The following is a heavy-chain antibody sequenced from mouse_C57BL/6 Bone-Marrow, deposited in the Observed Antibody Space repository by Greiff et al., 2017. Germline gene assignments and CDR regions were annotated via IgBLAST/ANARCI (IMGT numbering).Heavy chain of an antibody. CDR1: GYTFTSYW. J-gene: IGHJ1*03. CDR3: ASSYYDYDEYFDV. CDR2: IDPSDSYT. V-gene: IGHV1-69*01. Sequence: QLQQPGAELVMPGASVKLSCKASGYTFTSYWMHWVKQRPGQGLEWIGEIDPSDSYTNYNQKFKGKSTLTVDKSSSTAYMQLSSLTSEDSAVYYGASSYYDYDEYFDVGGTGTTVTVSA. D-gene: IGHD2-4*01.